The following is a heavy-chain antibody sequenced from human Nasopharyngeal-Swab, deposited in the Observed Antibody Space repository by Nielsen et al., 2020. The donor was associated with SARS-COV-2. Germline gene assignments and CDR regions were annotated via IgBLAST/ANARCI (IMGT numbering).Heavy chain of an antibody. Sequence: GESLKISCEASGFTFDDYGMSWVRQGPGKGLEWISGINWNGGGTGYADSVKGRFTISRDNAKNSLYLQMNSLRAEDTAVYYCAREGYCSGGSCYENHGMDVWGQGTTVTVSS. V-gene: IGHV3-20*04. J-gene: IGHJ6*02. D-gene: IGHD2-15*01. CDR1: GFTFDDYG. CDR3: AREGYCSGGSCYENHGMDV. CDR2: INWNGGGT.